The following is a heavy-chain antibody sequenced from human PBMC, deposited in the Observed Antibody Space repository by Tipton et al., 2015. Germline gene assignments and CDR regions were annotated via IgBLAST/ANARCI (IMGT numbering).Heavy chain of an antibody. Sequence: QSGAEVKKPGSSVNVSCKASGGTFSSYAINWLRQAPGQGLEWMGWISAYNGNTKYAQKLQGRVTMTTDTFTSTAYMELRSLRSDDTAVYYCARDTRSTVTFDYWGQGTLVTVSS. CDR3: ARDTRSTVTFDY. CDR2: ISAYNGNT. V-gene: IGHV1-18*01. D-gene: IGHD4-17*01. CDR1: GGTFSSYA. J-gene: IGHJ4*02.